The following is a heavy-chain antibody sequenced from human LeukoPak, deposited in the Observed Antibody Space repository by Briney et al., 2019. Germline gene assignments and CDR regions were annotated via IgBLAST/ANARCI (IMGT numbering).Heavy chain of an antibody. J-gene: IGHJ3*02. CDR3: AKDRSVAGSGDAFDI. D-gene: IGHD6-19*01. V-gene: IGHV3-23*01. Sequence: PGGSLRLSCAASGFTFSSYAMSWVRQAPGKGLEWVSAISGSGGSTYYADSVKGRFTISRDNSRNTLYLQMNSLRAEDTAVYYCAKDRSVAGSGDAFDIWGQGTMVTVSS. CDR2: ISGSGGST. CDR1: GFTFSSYA.